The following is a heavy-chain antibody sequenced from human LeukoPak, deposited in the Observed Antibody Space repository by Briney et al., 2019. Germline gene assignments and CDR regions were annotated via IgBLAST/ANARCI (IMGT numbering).Heavy chain of an antibody. CDR1: GGSININTYY. CDR3: ARSRSDGYYYYYYYMDV. Sequence: KPSETLSLTCTVSGGSININTYYWGWIRQPPGKGLEWIGSIYYSGSTYYNPSLKSRVTISVDTSKNQFSLKLSSVTAADTAVYYCARSRSDGYYYYYYYMDVWGKGTTVTVSS. CDR2: IYYSGST. J-gene: IGHJ6*03. V-gene: IGHV4-39*07. D-gene: IGHD2-15*01.